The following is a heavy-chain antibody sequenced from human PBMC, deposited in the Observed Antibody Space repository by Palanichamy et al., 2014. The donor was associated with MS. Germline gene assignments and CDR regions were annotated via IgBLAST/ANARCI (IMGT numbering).Heavy chain of an antibody. Sequence: QVQLVESGGGVVQPGGSLRLSCAASGFTFSNYGIHWVRQAPGKGLEWVSFIRYDGSDKSYADSVKGRFIISRDNSKHTLDLQMKSLTIDDTAVYYCARDRCGRTSCYVPYRSSTHYYYGADVWGQGTTVTVSS. D-gene: IGHD6-6*01. J-gene: IGHJ6*02. V-gene: IGHV3-30*02. CDR2: IRYDGSDK. CDR1: GFTFSNYG. CDR3: ARDRCGRTSCYVPYRSSTHYYYGADV.